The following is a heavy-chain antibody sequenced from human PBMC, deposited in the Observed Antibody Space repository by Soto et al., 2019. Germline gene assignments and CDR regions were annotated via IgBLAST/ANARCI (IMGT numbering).Heavy chain of an antibody. CDR1: GFTFGAYG. J-gene: IGHJ4*02. CDR3: ARDSYYDSSGYYYPPFDY. Sequence: GGSLRLSYTASGFTFGAYGMHWVRQAPGKGLEWVAVISYVGGDIYYADSVKGRFTISRDNSRNTLYLQMNSLRAEDTAVYYCARDSYYDSSGYYYPPFDYWGQGTLVTVSS. V-gene: IGHV3-30*03. D-gene: IGHD3-22*01. CDR2: ISYVGGDI.